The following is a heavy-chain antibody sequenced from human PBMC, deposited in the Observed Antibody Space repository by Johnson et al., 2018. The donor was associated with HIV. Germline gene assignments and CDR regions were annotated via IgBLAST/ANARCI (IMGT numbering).Heavy chain of an antibody. J-gene: IGHJ3*02. CDR1: GFSFSSYG. CDR2: IPYDGSDK. CDR3: ARVDYDSSGYYLYAFDI. D-gene: IGHD3-22*01. V-gene: IGHV3-33*05. Sequence: QVQLVESGGGVVQPGGSLRLSCATSGFSFSSYGMYWVRQAPGKGLEWVSFIPYDGSDKYYTDSVKGRFTISRDNAKNSLYLQMNSLRAEDTALYYCARVDYDSSGYYLYAFDIWGQGTMVTVSS.